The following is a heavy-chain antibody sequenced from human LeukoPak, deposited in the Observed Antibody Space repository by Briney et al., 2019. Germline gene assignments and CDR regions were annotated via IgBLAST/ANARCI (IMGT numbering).Heavy chain of an antibody. D-gene: IGHD3-10*01. Sequence: GGSLRLSCAASGFTFSSYATSWVRQAPGKGLEWVSAISGSGGSTYYADSVKGRFTISRDNSKNTLYLQMNSLRAEDTAVYYCAKDHRRDYYGSGCYFDYWGQGTLVTVSS. J-gene: IGHJ4*02. V-gene: IGHV3-23*01. CDR2: ISGSGGST. CDR1: GFTFSSYA. CDR3: AKDHRRDYYGSGCYFDY.